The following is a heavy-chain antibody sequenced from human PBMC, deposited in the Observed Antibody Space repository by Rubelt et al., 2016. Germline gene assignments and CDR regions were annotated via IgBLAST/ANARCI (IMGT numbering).Heavy chain of an antibody. J-gene: IGHJ4*01. CDR1: GGSFSGYY. CDR3: ARVMLGSGYEEY. V-gene: IGHV4-34*01. CDR2: INHSGST. D-gene: IGHD5-12*01. Sequence: QVQLQQWGAGLLKPSETLSLTCAVYGGSFSGYYWSWIRQPPGKGLEWIGEINHSGSTTYNPSLKSRVTILVDTSKNQFSLKRNSVTDADTAVYYGARVMLGSGYEEYWGHGTLVTVSS.